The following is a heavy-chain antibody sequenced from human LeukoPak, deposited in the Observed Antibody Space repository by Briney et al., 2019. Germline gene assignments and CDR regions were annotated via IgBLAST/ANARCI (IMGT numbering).Heavy chain of an antibody. Sequence: ASVKLSCKASGYTFTGYYIHWVRQAPGQGLEWMGWINPYSGGTNNEQKFQGWVTMTRYTYISTAYTEQSRLRSDDTAVYYCATNTGIAVAGKRGDYFDYRGQGTLVTVSS. CDR2: INPYSGGT. CDR1: GYTFTGYY. D-gene: IGHD6-19*01. J-gene: IGHJ4*02. CDR3: ATNTGIAVAGKRGDYFDY. V-gene: IGHV1-2*04.